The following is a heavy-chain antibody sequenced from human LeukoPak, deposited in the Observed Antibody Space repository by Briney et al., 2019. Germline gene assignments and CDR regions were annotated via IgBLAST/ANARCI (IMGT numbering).Heavy chain of an antibody. CDR3: AGDVGGY. CDR2: ISSSSSYI. J-gene: IGHJ4*02. D-gene: IGHD3-16*01. CDR1: GFTFSSYS. V-gene: IGHV3-21*01. Sequence: GGSLRPSCAASGFTFSSYSMNWVRQAPGKGLEWVSSISSSSSYIYYADSVKGRFTISRDNAKNSLYLQMNSLRAEDTAVYSCAGDVGGYWGQGTLVTVSS.